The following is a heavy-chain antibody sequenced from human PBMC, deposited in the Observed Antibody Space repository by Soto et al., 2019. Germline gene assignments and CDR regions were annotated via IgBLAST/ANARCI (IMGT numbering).Heavy chain of an antibody. Sequence: QLQLQESGPGLVKPSETLSLTCTVSGGSISSSSYYWGWIRQPPGKGLEWIGSIYCRVSTYYNPYLKIRVTISIDTSKNQFSLKRSSVTAADTAVYYCARHTPAISISDHWGQGTLVTVSS. CDR3: ARHTPAISISDH. J-gene: IGHJ4*02. D-gene: IGHD2-15*01. CDR2: IYCRVST. CDR1: GGSISSSSYY. V-gene: IGHV4-39*01.